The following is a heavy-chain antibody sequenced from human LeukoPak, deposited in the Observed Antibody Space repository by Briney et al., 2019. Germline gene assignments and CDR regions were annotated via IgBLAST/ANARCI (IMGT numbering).Heavy chain of an antibody. D-gene: IGHD4-4*01. J-gene: IGHJ4*02. CDR3: AGDASAYN. V-gene: IGHV1-18*01. CDR2: IAPKNGNT. Sequence: ASVKVSCKAYGYSFTTYGINWVRQAPGQGLEWLGWIAPKNGNTNYLQKFQARLTLTADTSTSTVYMELRSLTFDDSAMYYCAGDASAYNWGQGTLVTVS. CDR1: GYSFTTYG.